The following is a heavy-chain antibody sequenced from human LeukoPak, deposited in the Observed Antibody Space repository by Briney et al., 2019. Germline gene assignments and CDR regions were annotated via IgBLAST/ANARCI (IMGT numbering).Heavy chain of an antibody. V-gene: IGHV1-2*02. CDR2: VNSNSGGT. Sequence: ASVKVSCKASGYTFTGYYMHWVRQAPGQGLEWMGWVNSNSGGTNFAQKFQGRVTMTRDTSISTAYMELSRLRSDDTAVYFCARDREYRSSSFPLDYWGQGTLVTVSS. J-gene: IGHJ4*02. D-gene: IGHD6-6*01. CDR1: GYTFTGYY. CDR3: ARDREYRSSSFPLDY.